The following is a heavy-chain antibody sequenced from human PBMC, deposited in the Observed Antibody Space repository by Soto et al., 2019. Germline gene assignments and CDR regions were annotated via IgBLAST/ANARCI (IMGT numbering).Heavy chain of an antibody. CDR3: AREARGGGYFDY. D-gene: IGHD2-15*01. CDR1: GFTFIAYE. Sequence: PGGSLRLSCAASGFTFIAYEMNWIRQAPGKGLEWISYISTGSVNYYTDSVKGRITIPRDNAKNSLYLQMNSLRDEDTAVYYCAREARGGGYFDYWGPGTPVTVSS. V-gene: IGHV3-48*03. J-gene: IGHJ4*02. CDR2: ISTGSVN.